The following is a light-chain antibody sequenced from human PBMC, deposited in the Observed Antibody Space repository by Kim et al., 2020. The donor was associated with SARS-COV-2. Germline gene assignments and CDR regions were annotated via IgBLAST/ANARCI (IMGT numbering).Light chain of an antibody. CDR3: HQYGGSPRA. CDR2: GAS. J-gene: IGKJ1*01. Sequence: LAPGDTASLSCSASQSVGSSLAWYQQTPGQAPRLVIYGASRRATGIPDRFSGSGSGTDFTLTITGLEPEDFAVYYCHQYGGSPRAFGQGTKVDIK. V-gene: IGKV3-20*01. CDR1: QSVGSS.